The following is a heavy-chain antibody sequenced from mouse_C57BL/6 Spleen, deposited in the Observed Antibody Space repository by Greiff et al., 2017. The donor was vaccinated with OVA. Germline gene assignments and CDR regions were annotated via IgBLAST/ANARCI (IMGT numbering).Heavy chain of an antibody. D-gene: IGHD3-2*02. CDR2: ILPGSGST. Sequence: QVQLQQSGAELMKPGASVKLSCKATGYTFTGYWIEWVKQRPGHGLEWIGEILPGSGSTNYNEKFKGKATFTADTSSNTAYMQLSSLTPEDSAICYCASTAQATTFPFAYWGQGTLVTVSA. V-gene: IGHV1-9*01. J-gene: IGHJ3*01. CDR3: ASTAQATTFPFAY. CDR1: GYTFTGYW.